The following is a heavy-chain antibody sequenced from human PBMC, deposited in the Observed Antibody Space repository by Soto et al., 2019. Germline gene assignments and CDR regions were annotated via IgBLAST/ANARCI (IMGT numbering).Heavy chain of an antibody. V-gene: IGHV4-34*01. CDR3: ARADYDILTGYYKPRYFDY. CDR2: INHSGST. CDR1: GGSFSGYY. D-gene: IGHD3-9*01. Sequence: VQLQQWGAGLLKPSETLSLTCAVYGGSFSGYYWSWIRQPPGKGLEWIGEINHSGSTNYNPSLKSRVTISVDTSKNQFSLKLSSVTAADTAVYYCARADYDILTGYYKPRYFDYWGQGTLVTVSS. J-gene: IGHJ4*02.